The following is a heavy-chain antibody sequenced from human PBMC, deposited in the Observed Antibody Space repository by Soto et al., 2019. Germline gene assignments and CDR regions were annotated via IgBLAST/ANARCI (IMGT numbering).Heavy chain of an antibody. J-gene: IGHJ3*02. Sequence: GGSLRLSCAASGFSFTTYVMRWVRQAPGKGLEWVAVISHDGSYKYYGDAVKGRFTISRDTSKNAVYLEMSSLRPEDTAVYYCAKGLLAIVGTTLPRDAFNIWGQGTMVTVSS. CDR3: AKGLLAIVGTTLPRDAFNI. D-gene: IGHD1-26*01. V-gene: IGHV3-30*18. CDR1: GFSFTTYV. CDR2: ISHDGSYK.